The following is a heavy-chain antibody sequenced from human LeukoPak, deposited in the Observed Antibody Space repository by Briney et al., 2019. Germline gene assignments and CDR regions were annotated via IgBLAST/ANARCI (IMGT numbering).Heavy chain of an antibody. Sequence: GGSLRLSCAASGFTFSHYTMSWVRQAPGKGLEWVSGITGSGGNTYYADSVKGRFTLSRDNAKNSLYLQMNSLRAEDTALYYCAKDINRWELLSFDYWGQGTLVTVSS. CDR2: ITGSGGNT. V-gene: IGHV3-23*01. CDR3: AKDINRWELLSFDY. CDR1: GFTFSHYT. D-gene: IGHD1-26*01. J-gene: IGHJ4*02.